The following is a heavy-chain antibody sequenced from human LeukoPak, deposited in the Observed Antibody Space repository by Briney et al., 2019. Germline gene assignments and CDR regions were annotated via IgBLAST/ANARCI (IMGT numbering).Heavy chain of an antibody. V-gene: IGHV4-61*02. CDR1: GGSISSGSYY. J-gene: IGHJ4*02. CDR3: ARDSSGQRDFDY. D-gene: IGHD3-22*01. CDR2: IYTSGST. Sequence: SETLSLTCTVSGGSISSGSYYWSWTRQPAGKGLEWIGRIYTSGSTNYNPSLKSRVTISVDTSKNQFSLKLSSVTAADTAVYYCARDSSGQRDFDYWGQGTLVTVSS.